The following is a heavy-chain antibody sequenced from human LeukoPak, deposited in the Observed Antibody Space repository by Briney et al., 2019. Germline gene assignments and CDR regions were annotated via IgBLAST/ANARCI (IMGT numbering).Heavy chain of an antibody. CDR1: GFTFSSSW. V-gene: IGHV3-7*03. CDR2: IKRDGSEK. Sequence: GGSLRLSCVASGFTFSSSWMSWVRQAPGKGLEWVANIKRDGSEKSYVESVRGRSTISRDNAKNSLYLQLNSLRAEDTALYYCARDNPPDYWDQGTLVTVSS. J-gene: IGHJ4*02. CDR3: ARDNPPDY.